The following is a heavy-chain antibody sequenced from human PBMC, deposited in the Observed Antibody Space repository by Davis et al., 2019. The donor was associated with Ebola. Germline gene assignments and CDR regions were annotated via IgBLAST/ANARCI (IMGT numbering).Heavy chain of an antibody. J-gene: IGHJ4*02. D-gene: IGHD3-10*01. V-gene: IGHV4-34*01. Sequence: ESLKISCAASGFTFSSYWMSWIRQPPGKGLEWIGEINHSGSTNYNPSLKSRVTISVDTSKNQFSLKLSSVTAADTAVYYCARCHYGSGSYYPLFDYWGQGTLVTVSS. CDR3: ARCHYGSGSYYPLFDY. CDR2: INHSGST. CDR1: GFTFSSYW.